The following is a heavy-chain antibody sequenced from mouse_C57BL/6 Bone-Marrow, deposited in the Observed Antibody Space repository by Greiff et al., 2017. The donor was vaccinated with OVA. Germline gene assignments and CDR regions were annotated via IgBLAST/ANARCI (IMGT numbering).Heavy chain of an antibody. Sequence: VQLQQSGAELVKPGASVKMSCKASGYTFTSYWITWVKQRPGQGLEWIGDIYPGSGSTNYNEKFKSKATLTVDTSSSTAYMQLSSLTSEDSAVYYCVSFYYGSSPDYWGQGTTLTVSS. D-gene: IGHD1-1*01. CDR3: VSFYYGSSPDY. J-gene: IGHJ2*01. CDR1: GYTFTSYW. CDR2: IYPGSGST. V-gene: IGHV1-55*01.